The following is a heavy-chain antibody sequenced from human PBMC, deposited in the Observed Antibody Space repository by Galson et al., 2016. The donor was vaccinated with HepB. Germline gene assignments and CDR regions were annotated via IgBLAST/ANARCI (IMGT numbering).Heavy chain of an antibody. CDR2: IYYSGSA. V-gene: IGHV4-59*01. Sequence: ETLSLTCTVSGGFIISYYWSWIRQPPGKGLEWIGYIYYSGSANYNPSLMSRVTISVDSSKNQFSLKLSSVTAADTAVYFCARGASSSSYGSRWFDPWGQGILVTVSS. CDR3: ARGASSSSYGSRWFDP. D-gene: IGHD6-6*01. J-gene: IGHJ5*02. CDR1: GGFIISYY.